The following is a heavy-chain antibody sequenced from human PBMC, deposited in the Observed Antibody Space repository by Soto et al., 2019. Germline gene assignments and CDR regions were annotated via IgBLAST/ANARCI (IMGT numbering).Heavy chain of an antibody. V-gene: IGHV4-61*01. CDR1: GGSVNTDNYY. Sequence: SETLSLTCTVSGGSVNTDNYYWTWIRQPPGKRLDRIGYLYYSGSTNYNPSLKSRVTISVDTSKNQFSLKLSSVTAADTAVYYCARHVIGEWSETPGDNWFDPWGQGTLVTVSS. J-gene: IGHJ5*02. D-gene: IGHD3-3*01. CDR2: LYYSGST. CDR3: ARHVIGEWSETPGDNWFDP.